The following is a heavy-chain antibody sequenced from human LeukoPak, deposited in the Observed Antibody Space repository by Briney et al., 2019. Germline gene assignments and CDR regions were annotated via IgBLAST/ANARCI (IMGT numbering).Heavy chain of an antibody. J-gene: IGHJ6*02. CDR2: INHSGST. D-gene: IGHD6-13*01. Sequence: PSETLSLTCAVYGGSFSGYYWSWIRQPPGKGLEWIGEINHSGSTNYNPSLKSRVTISVDTSKNQFSLKLSSVTAADTAVYYCARSRAYSSSWYPYYYGTDVWGQGTTVTVSS. CDR3: ARSRAYSSSWYPYYYGTDV. V-gene: IGHV4-34*01. CDR1: GGSFSGYY.